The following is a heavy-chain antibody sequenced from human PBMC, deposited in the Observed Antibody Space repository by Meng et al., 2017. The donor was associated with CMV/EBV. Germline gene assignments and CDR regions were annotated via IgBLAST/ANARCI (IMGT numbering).Heavy chain of an antibody. CDR3: ARADDDHIVVVPAALNL. J-gene: IGHJ5*02. CDR2: ISYDGSNK. Sequence: GESLKISCAASGFTFRSYAMHWVRQAPGKGLEWVAVISYDGSNKYYADSVKGRFTISRDNSKNTLYLQMNSLRAEDTAVYYCARADDDHIVVVPAALNLWGQGTLVTVSS. D-gene: IGHD2-2*01. CDR1: GFTFRSYA. V-gene: IGHV3-30-3*01.